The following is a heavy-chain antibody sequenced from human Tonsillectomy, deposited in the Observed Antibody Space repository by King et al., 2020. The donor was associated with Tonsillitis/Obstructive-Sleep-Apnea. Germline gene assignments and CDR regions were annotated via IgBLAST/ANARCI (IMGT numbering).Heavy chain of an antibody. Sequence: QLQESGPGLVKPSQTLSLTCTVSVGSISIGGYYWSWIRQPPGKGLERMGYIYYSGSTYYNPSLNMLVTISVDTSKNQFSLKLSSVTAADTAVYYCARLGRHDAFDIWGQGTMVTVSS. D-gene: IGHD1-26*01. CDR1: VGSISIGGYY. CDR2: IYYSGST. V-gene: IGHV4-31*01. J-gene: IGHJ3*02. CDR3: ARLGRHDAFDI.